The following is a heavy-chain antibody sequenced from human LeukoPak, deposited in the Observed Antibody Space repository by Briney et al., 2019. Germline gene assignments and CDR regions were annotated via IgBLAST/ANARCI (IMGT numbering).Heavy chain of an antibody. Sequence: SETLSLTCTVSGGSISSHYWAWIRQPPGKGLEWIGYISYTGTANYNPSLKSPVTISVDTSKNQFSLNLSSVTAADTAVYFCARLGFCTVDRCLDDYWGQGVLVTVSS. D-gene: IGHD2-8*02. CDR1: GGSISSHY. CDR3: ARLGFCTVDRCLDDY. J-gene: IGHJ4*02. CDR2: ISYTGTA. V-gene: IGHV4-59*11.